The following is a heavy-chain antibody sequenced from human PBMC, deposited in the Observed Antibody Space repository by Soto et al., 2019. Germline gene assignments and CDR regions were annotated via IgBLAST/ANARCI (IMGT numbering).Heavy chain of an antibody. CDR1: GYTFTSYY. CDR3: ARGGRGWELGYFDY. D-gene: IGHD1-26*01. CDR2: INPSGGST. V-gene: IGHV1-46*01. Sequence: QLQLVQSGAEVKKPGAAVKVSCKASGYTFTSYYMHWVQQAPGQGLAWMGIINPSGGSTSYAQKFQGGVTMTRDRSTSTAYVELSSLRSEDTAVYYCARGGRGWELGYFDYWGQGTLVTVSS. J-gene: IGHJ4*02.